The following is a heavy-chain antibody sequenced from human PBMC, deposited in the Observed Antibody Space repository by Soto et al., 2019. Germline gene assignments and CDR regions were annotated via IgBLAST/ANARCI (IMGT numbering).Heavy chain of an antibody. CDR3: AYSTGWYRHDV. J-gene: IGHJ3*01. V-gene: IGHV4-4*02. CDR2: ILHSGET. Sequence: QVQLQESGPGLVKPSGTLSLTCAVSGDSITNSRWWTWVRQPPGKGLEWIGDILHSGETNYNPSLKSRVCISVDKSQNQFSLRVSSVTAADTVVYYCAYSTGWYRHDVWGQGTLVTVSS. CDR1: GDSITNSRW. D-gene: IGHD6-19*01.